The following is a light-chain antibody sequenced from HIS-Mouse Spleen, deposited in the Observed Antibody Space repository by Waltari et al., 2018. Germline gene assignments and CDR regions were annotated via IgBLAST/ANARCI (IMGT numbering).Light chain of an antibody. J-gene: IGKJ4*01. V-gene: IGKV3-15*01. CDR3: QQYNNWPQT. Sequence: EIVMTQSPATLSVSPGERATLSCRASQSVSSNLAWYQQKPGQATRLLIYGASTRATGIPARFSGSGSGTEFTLTISSMQSEDFAVYYCQQYNNWPQTFGGGTKVEIK. CDR2: GAS. CDR1: QSVSSN.